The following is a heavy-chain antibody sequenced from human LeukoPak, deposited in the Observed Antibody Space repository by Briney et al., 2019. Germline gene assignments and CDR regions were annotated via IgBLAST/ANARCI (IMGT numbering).Heavy chain of an antibody. Sequence: TGGSLRLSCAASGFTFDDYAMHWVRHAPGKGLEWVSGISWNSGSIGYADSVKGRFTISRDNAKNSLYLQMNSLRAEDTALYYCAKDTAYRIAAAGSFDYWGQGTLVTVSS. V-gene: IGHV3-9*01. CDR3: AKDTAYRIAAAGSFDY. J-gene: IGHJ4*02. CDR2: ISWNSGSI. CDR1: GFTFDDYA. D-gene: IGHD6-13*01.